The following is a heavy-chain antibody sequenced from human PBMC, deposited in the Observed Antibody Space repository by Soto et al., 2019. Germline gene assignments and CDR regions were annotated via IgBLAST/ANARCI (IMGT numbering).Heavy chain of an antibody. Sequence: PGGSLRLSCAASGFTFSGSAMHWVRQASGKGLEWVGRIRSKANSYATAYAASVKGRFTISRDDSKNTAYLQMNSLKTEGTAVYYCTRHRPDLEYYYYYYYGMDVWGQGTTVTVSS. J-gene: IGHJ6*02. CDR2: IRSKANSYAT. V-gene: IGHV3-73*01. D-gene: IGHD3-3*01. CDR3: TRHRPDLEYYYYYYYGMDV. CDR1: GFTFSGSA.